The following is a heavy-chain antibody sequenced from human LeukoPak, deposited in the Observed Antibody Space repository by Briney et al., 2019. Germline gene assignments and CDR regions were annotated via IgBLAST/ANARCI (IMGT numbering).Heavy chain of an antibody. Sequence: SETLSLTCAVYGGSFSGYYWSWIRQPPGKGLEWIGEINHSGSTSYNPSLKSRVTISVDTSKNQFSLKLSSVTAADTAVYYCAGRKRPFDYWGQGTLVTVSS. CDR2: INHSGST. J-gene: IGHJ4*02. V-gene: IGHV4-34*01. CDR3: AGRKRPFDY. CDR1: GGSFSGYY.